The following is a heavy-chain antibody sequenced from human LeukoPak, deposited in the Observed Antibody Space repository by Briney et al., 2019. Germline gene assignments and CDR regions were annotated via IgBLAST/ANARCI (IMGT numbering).Heavy chain of an antibody. D-gene: IGHD2-21*02. V-gene: IGHV4-39*07. Sequence: SETLSLTCTVSGGSIRSSYYYWGWIRQPPGKGLEWIGSIYDSGSTYYNPSLKSRVTISVDRSKNQFSLKLSSVTAADTAVYYCARAKPLYCGGDCYYFDYWGQGTLVTVSS. CDR2: IYDSGST. CDR3: ARAKPLYCGGDCYYFDY. CDR1: GGSIRSSYYY. J-gene: IGHJ4*02.